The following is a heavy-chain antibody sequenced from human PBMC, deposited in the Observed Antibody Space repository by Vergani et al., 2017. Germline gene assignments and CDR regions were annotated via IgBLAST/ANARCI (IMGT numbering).Heavy chain of an antibody. D-gene: IGHD2-8*01. Sequence: QVQLQESGPGLVKPSQTLSLTCTVSGGSISSGDYYWSWIRQHPGKGLEWIGYIYYSGSTYYNPSLKSRLTISVDTSKNQFSLKLSSVTAADTAVYYCARRQPKSCTSGVCYTGWFDPWGQGTLVTVSS. J-gene: IGHJ5*02. CDR2: IYYSGST. V-gene: IGHV4-31*03. CDR3: ARRQPKSCTSGVCYTGWFDP. CDR1: GGSISSGDYY.